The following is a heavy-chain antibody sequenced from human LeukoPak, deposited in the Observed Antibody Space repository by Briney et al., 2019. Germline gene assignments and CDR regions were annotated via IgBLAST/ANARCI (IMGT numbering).Heavy chain of an antibody. Sequence: GGSLRLSCAASGFTVRDYHMSWIRQAPGKGLELVSAIVGSSTHHADSVKGRFTISRDNFKNTLNLQMNSLRAEDSAIYYYTRDEPGSSWFNWGQGTLVTVSS. CDR3: TRDEPGSSWFN. CDR2: IVGSST. D-gene: IGHD6-19*01. V-gene: IGHV3-23*01. J-gene: IGHJ4*02. CDR1: GFTVRDYH.